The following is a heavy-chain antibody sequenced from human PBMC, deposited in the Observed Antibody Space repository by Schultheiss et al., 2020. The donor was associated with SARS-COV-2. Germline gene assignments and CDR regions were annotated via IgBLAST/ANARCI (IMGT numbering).Heavy chain of an antibody. CDR1: GGSFSGNY. J-gene: IGHJ5*02. CDR2: INHSGST. Sequence: SQTLSLTCAVYGGSFSGNYWSWIRQPPGKGLEWIGEINHSGSTNYNPSLKSRVTISVDTSKNQFSLKLSSVTAADTAVYYCARSSEVVLYYGDNWFDPWGQGTLVTVSS. D-gene: IGHD3-10*01. CDR3: ARSSEVVLYYGDNWFDP. V-gene: IGHV4-34*01.